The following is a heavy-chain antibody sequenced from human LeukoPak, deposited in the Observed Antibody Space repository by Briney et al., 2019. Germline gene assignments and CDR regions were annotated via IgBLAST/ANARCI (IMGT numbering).Heavy chain of an antibody. V-gene: IGHV6-1*01. CDR3: VRDRKDSGWYFDQ. J-gene: IGHJ4*02. D-gene: IGHD6-19*01. CDR1: GDSVSSNSAA. CDR2: TYYRSKWYN. Sequence: SQTLSLTCAISGDSVSSNSAAWTWIRQSPSRGLEWLGRTYYRSKWYNDYAVSVKSRITINPDTSKNQFSLQLDSVTPEDTAVYYCVRDRKDSGWYFDQWGQGTLVTVSS.